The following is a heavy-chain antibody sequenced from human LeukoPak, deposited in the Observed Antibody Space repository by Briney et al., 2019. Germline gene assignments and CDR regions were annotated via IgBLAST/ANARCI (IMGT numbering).Heavy chain of an antibody. CDR3: AKDPIAVADPSNDY. V-gene: IGHV3-23*01. CDR1: GFTFSSYA. D-gene: IGHD6-19*01. CDR2: ISGSGGNT. J-gene: IGHJ4*02. Sequence: GGSLRLSCAASGFTFSSYAMSWVRQAPGKGLEWVSAISGSGGNTYYADSVKGRFTISRDNSKNTLYLQMNSLRAEDTAVYYCAKDPIAVADPSNDYWGQGTLVTVSS.